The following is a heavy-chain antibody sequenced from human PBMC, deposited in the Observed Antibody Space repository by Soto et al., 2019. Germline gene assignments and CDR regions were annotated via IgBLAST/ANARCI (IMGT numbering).Heavy chain of an antibody. CDR2: INLSGTT. J-gene: IGHJ6*02. CDR3: ARGDAISATSHRSLDV. Sequence: SETLSLTCAVYGGSFSGNYWSWIRQPPGKGLEWIGEINLSGTTNYNPSLKSRVIISVDTSKNQFTLKLSSLTAADTAVYYCARGDAISATSHRSLDVWGQGTTVTVSS. V-gene: IGHV4-34*01. D-gene: IGHD1-26*01. CDR1: GGSFSGNY.